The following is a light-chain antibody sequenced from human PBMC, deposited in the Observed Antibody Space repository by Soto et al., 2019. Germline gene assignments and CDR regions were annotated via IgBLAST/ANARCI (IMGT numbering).Light chain of an antibody. CDR2: SNN. Sequence: QSVLTQPPSASGSPGQRVSISCSGSSSNIGSNTVNWYQQLPGTAPKLLIYSNNQQPSAVPDRFSGSKTGTSASLAISGLQSEDEADYYCAAWDDSLNGWVFGGGTQLTVL. J-gene: IGLJ3*02. CDR1: SSNIGSNT. CDR3: AAWDDSLNGWV. V-gene: IGLV1-44*01.